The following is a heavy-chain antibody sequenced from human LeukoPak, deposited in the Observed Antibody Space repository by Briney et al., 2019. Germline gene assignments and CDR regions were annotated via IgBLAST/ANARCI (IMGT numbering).Heavy chain of an antibody. CDR3: ARDWDYDFWSGYHHDAFDI. Sequence: GESLRLSCAASGFTFSSYSMNWVRQAPGKGLEWVSSISSSSSYIYYADSVKGRFTISRDNAKNSLYLQMNSLRAEDTAVYYCARDWDYDFWSGYHHDAFDIWGQGTMVTVSS. CDR2: ISSSSSYI. J-gene: IGHJ3*02. D-gene: IGHD3-3*01. CDR1: GFTFSSYS. V-gene: IGHV3-21*01.